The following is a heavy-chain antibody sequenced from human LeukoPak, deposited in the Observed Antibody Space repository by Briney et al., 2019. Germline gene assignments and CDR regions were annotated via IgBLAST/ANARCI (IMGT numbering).Heavy chain of an antibody. CDR1: GFTFSSYE. D-gene: IGHD2-8*01. CDR2: ISSSGSTI. V-gene: IGHV3-48*03. J-gene: IGHJ3*02. Sequence: GGSLRLSCAASGFTFSSYEMNWVRQAPGKRLEWVSYISSSGSTIYYADSAKGRFTISRDNAKNSLYLQMNSLRAEDTALYYCAREWSDAFDIWGQGTMVTVSS. CDR3: AREWSDAFDI.